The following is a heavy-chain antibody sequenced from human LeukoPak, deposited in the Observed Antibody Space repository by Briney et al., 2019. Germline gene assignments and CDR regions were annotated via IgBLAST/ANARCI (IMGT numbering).Heavy chain of an antibody. D-gene: IGHD3-16*02. CDR1: GFTFSSYD. J-gene: IGHJ4*02. Sequence: ESGGSLRLSCAASGFTFSSYDMSWVRQAPGKVLEWVSDINDSGGTANYADSVKGRFTISRDNSKNTLYLQMNSLRAEDTAAYYCAKARWRSHFDYWGRGTQVTASS. CDR3: AKARWRSHFDY. CDR2: INDSGGTA. V-gene: IGHV3-23*01.